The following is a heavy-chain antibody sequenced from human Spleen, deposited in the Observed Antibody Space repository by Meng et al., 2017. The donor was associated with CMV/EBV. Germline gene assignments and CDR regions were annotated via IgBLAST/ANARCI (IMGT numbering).Heavy chain of an antibody. D-gene: IGHD2-21*01. CDR2: INSDGSST. V-gene: IGHV3-74*01. Sequence: GESLKISCAASGFTFSSYWMHWVRQAPGKGLVWVSRINSDGSSTSYADSVKGRFTISRDNAKNTLYLQMNSLRAEDTAVYYCARDRAYSWRYDYWGQGTLVTVSS. CDR3: ARDRAYSWRYDY. J-gene: IGHJ4*02. CDR1: GFTFSSYW.